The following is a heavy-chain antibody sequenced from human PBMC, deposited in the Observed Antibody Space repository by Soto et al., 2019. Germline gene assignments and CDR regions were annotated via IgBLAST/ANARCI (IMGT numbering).Heavy chain of an antibody. CDR2: INPSGGST. CDR3: ARVVIAVAGVSWFDP. V-gene: IGHV1-46*01. Sequence: SVKVSCKASGYNFTSYYIHWVRQAPGQGLEWMGIINPSGGSTSYAQKFQGRVTMTRDTSTSTVYMELGSLRSEDTAVYYCARVVIAVAGVSWFDPWGQGTRVTVSS. CDR1: GYNFTSYY. D-gene: IGHD6-19*01. J-gene: IGHJ5*02.